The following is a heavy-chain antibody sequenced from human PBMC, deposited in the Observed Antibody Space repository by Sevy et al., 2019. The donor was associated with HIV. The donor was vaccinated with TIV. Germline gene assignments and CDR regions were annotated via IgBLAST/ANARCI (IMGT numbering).Heavy chain of an antibody. V-gene: IGHV3-21*01. D-gene: IGHD4-17*01. Sequence: GSLRLSCAASGFTFRSYSMNWVRQAPGMGLEWVSSISISSRNIYYADSMKGRFTISRDNAKNSLYLQMNSLRAEDTAVYYCARGYGDYRIDAFDIWGQGTMVTVSS. CDR1: GFTFRSYS. J-gene: IGHJ3*02. CDR3: ARGYGDYRIDAFDI. CDR2: ISISSRNI.